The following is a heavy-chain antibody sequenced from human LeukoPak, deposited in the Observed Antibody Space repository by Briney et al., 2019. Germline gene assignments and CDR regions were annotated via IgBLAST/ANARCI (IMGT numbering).Heavy chain of an antibody. V-gene: IGHV3-30*02. CDR3: AKLPLGAFDI. CDR1: GFTFSSSP. CDR2: IRYDGSNK. Sequence: GGSLRLSCATSGFTFSSSPMNWVRQAPGKGLEWVAFIRYDGSNKYYADSVKGRFTISRDNSKNSLYLQMNSLRAEDTAVYYCAKLPLGAFDIWGQGTMVTVSS. J-gene: IGHJ3*02.